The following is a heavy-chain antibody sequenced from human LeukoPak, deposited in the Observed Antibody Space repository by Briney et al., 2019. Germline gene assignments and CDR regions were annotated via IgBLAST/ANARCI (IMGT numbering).Heavy chain of an antibody. D-gene: IGHD1-26*01. CDR1: GDSISSGDYS. CDR3: ARDNSVGDNAWWFDP. CDR2: IYNSGTT. V-gene: IGHV4-30-4*07. J-gene: IGHJ5*02. Sequence: KSSQTLSLTCAVSGDSISSGDYSWSWIRQPPGKGLEWIGYIYNSGTTNYNPSLKSRVTISVDTSKNQFSLKLSSVTAADTAIYYCARDNSVGDNAWWFDPWGQGTLVTVSS.